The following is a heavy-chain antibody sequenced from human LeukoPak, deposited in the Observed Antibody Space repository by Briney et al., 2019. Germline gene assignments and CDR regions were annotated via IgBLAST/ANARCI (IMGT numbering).Heavy chain of an antibody. J-gene: IGHJ4*02. V-gene: IGHV3-30*02. CDR3: AKEKDEYSLAFDY. CDR1: GFTFSSYG. CDR2: IRYDGSNK. D-gene: IGHD5-18*01. Sequence: GGSLRLSCAASGFTFSSYGMHWVRQAPGKGLEWVTFIRYDGSNKYYADSVKGRFTISRDNSKNTLYLQMNSLRAEDTAVYYCAKEKDEYSLAFDYWGQGTLVTVSS.